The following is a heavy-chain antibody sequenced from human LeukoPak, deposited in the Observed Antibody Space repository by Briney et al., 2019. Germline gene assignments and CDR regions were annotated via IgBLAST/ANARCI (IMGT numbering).Heavy chain of an antibody. CDR1: GGSISSYY. J-gene: IGHJ4*02. CDR2: IYYSGST. CDR3: ARLQDIAAAPFDY. Sequence: SETLSLTCTVSGGSISSYYWSWIRQPPGKGLEWIGYIYYSGSTNYNPSLKSRVTISVDTSKNQFSLKLSSVTAADTAVYYCARLQDIAAAPFDYWGQGTLVTVSS. D-gene: IGHD6-13*01. V-gene: IGHV4-59*01.